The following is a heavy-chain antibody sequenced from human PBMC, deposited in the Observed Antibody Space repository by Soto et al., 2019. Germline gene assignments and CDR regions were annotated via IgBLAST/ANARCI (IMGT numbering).Heavy chain of an antibody. CDR2: IYYSGST. Sequence: SETLSLTCTISGGSISSYSCSWIRQPSGKGLEWIGYIYYSGSTNYYPSLKIRVTISVDTSKNQFSLKLSSVTAADTAVYYCARRYGKTAFDIWGQGTMVT. CDR1: GGSISSYS. V-gene: IGHV4-59*01. CDR3: ARRYGKTAFDI. J-gene: IGHJ3*02. D-gene: IGHD5-18*01.